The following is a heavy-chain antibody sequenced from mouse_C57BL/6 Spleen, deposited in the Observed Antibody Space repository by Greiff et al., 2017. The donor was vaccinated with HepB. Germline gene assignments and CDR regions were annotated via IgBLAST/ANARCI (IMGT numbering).Heavy chain of an antibody. CDR3: ARFGNYYGSSYAMDY. J-gene: IGHJ4*01. CDR2: IDPANGNT. Sequence: EVKLEESVAELVRPGASVKLSCTASGFNIKNTYMHWVKQRPEQGLEWIGRIDPANGNTKYAPKFQGKATITADTSSNTAYLQLSSLTSEDTAIYYCARFGNYYGSSYAMDYWGQGTSVTVSS. CDR1: GFNIKNTY. V-gene: IGHV14-3*01. D-gene: IGHD1-1*01.